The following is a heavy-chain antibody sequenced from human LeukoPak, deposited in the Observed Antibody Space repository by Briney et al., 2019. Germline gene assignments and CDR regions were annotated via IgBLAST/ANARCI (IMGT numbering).Heavy chain of an antibody. Sequence: EASVKVSCKASGGTFSSYAISWVRQAPGQGLEWMGWINPNSGGTNYAQKFQGRVTMTRDTSISTAYMELSRLRSDDTAVYYCARDYGDYLFRDYWGQGTLVTVSS. CDR2: INPNSGGT. CDR1: GGTFSSYA. D-gene: IGHD4-17*01. J-gene: IGHJ4*02. CDR3: ARDYGDYLFRDY. V-gene: IGHV1-2*02.